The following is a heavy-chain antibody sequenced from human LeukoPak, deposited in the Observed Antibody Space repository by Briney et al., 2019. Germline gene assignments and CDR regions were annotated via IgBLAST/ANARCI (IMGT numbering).Heavy chain of an antibody. D-gene: IGHD6-13*01. Sequence: GGSLRLSCAASGFTFDDYAMHWVRQAPGKGLEWVSGISWNSGSIGYADSVKGRFTISRDNAKNSLYLQMNSLRAEDTALYYCAKASSSWSEYYYYGMDVWGQGTTVTVSS. V-gene: IGHV3-9*01. J-gene: IGHJ6*02. CDR2: ISWNSGSI. CDR3: AKASSSWSEYYYYGMDV. CDR1: GFTFDDYA.